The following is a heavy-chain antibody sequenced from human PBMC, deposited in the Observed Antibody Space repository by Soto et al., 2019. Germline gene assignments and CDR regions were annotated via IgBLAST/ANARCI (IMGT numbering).Heavy chain of an antibody. CDR1: GFNFSSYA. Sequence: GGSLRLSCAASGFNFSSYAMSWVRQAPGKGLEWVSGIRGSGSTTYYADSVQGRFTISRDNSENTLYLQMNSLRAEDTAVYYCAKDRGDDLWSGYPFDYWGQGTLVTVSS. CDR3: AKDRGDDLWSGYPFDY. V-gene: IGHV3-23*01. CDR2: IRGSGSTT. D-gene: IGHD3-3*01. J-gene: IGHJ4*02.